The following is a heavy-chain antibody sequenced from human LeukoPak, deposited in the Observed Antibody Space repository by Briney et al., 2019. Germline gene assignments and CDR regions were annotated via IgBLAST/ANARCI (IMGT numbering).Heavy chain of an antibody. J-gene: IGHJ4*02. CDR1: GYIFTSYW. Sequence: GESLKISCKGSGYIFTSYWIGGVGQMPGKGLGGMGIIYPGDSDTRYRPSFQGQVTISADKSISTAYLQWSSLKASDTAMYYCARRSWIQLSSCWDYWGQGTLVTVSS. CDR2: IYPGDSDT. D-gene: IGHD5-18*01. CDR3: ARRSWIQLSSCWDY. V-gene: IGHV5-51*01.